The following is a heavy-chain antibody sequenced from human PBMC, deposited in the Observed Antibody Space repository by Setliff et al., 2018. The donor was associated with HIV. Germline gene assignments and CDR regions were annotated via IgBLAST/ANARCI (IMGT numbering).Heavy chain of an antibody. J-gene: IGHJ4*02. CDR3: ARIEGGTYFGWFDY. V-gene: IGHV3-74*01. D-gene: IGHD1-26*01. Sequence: GGSLRLSCAASGFTFDDYWMGWVRQAPGKGLVWVSRTNSDGSSTRYAGSVEGRFTISRDNAKNTLYLQMNGLRVEDTAVYYCARIEGGTYFGWFDYWGQGTLVTVSS. CDR1: GFTFDDYW. CDR2: TNSDGSST.